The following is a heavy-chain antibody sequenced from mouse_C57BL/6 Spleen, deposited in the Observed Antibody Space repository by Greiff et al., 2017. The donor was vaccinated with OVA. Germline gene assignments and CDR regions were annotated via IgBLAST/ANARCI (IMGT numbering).Heavy chain of an antibody. CDR3: ARHGSSSVY. CDR2: INPYNGGT. V-gene: IGHV1-19*01. CDR1: GYTFTDYY. J-gene: IGHJ2*01. Sequence: EVQLQQSGPVLVKPGASVKMSCKASGYTFTDYYMNWVKQSHGKSLEWIGVINPYNGGTSYNQKFKGKATLTVDKSSSTAYMELNSLTSEDSAVYYCARHGSSSVYWGQGTTLTVSS. D-gene: IGHD1-1*01.